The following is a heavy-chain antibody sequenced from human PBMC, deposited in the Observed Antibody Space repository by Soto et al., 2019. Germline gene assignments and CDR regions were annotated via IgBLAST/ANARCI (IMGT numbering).Heavy chain of an antibody. CDR1: GFTLSCCG. J-gene: IGHJ4*02. CDR2: ITYDEGDK. V-gene: IGHV3-30*18. CDR3: AKEQSSGYYRVVDY. Sequence: QVQVVESGGGVVQPGRSLRLSCAASGFTLSCCGMHWVRQAPGKGLEWVGVITYDEGDKHYADSVKGRFTISRDSSENTVYLQMNSLRVEDSAIYYCAKEQSSGYYRVVDYWGQGTLVTVSS. D-gene: IGHD6-19*01.